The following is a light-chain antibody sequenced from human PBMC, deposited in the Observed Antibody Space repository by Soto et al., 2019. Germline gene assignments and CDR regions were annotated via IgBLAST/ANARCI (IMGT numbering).Light chain of an antibody. CDR3: AAWDDSLSAAYWV. CDR2: RNN. V-gene: IGLV1-47*01. Sequence: QSVLTQPPSASGTPGQRVTISCSGSSSNIGSNYVYWYQQLPGTAPKLLIYRNNQRPSGVPDRFSGSKSGTSASLAISGLRSEDEADYYCAAWDDSLSAAYWVFGGGTKVTVL. J-gene: IGLJ3*02. CDR1: SSNIGSNY.